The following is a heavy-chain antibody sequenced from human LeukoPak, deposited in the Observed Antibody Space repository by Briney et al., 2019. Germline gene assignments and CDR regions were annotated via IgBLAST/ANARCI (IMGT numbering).Heavy chain of an antibody. Sequence: GGSLRLSCAASGFTFSSYGMHWVRQAPGKGLEWVAVISYDGSNKYYADSVKGRFTISRDNSKNTLYLQMNSLRAEDTAVYYCAKERSEWELLVDYWGQGTLVTVSS. J-gene: IGHJ4*02. D-gene: IGHD1-26*01. V-gene: IGHV3-30*18. CDR3: AKERSEWELLVDY. CDR2: ISYDGSNK. CDR1: GFTFSSYG.